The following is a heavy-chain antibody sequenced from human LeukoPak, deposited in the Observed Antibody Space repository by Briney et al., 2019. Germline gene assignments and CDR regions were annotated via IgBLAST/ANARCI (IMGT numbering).Heavy chain of an antibody. D-gene: IGHD2-2*01. CDR2: LRHDASKQ. J-gene: IGHJ4*02. Sequence: PGGSLRLSCAASGFTFSQSGMHWVRQAPGKGPEWVAFLRHDASKQYYADSVKGRFTISRDTSQNMLYLQMNSLRVDDTAVYYCAKGSPWSTAPAGVDFWAQGTLVTVSS. V-gene: IGHV3-30*02. CDR1: GFTFSQSG. CDR3: AKGSPWSTAPAGVDF.